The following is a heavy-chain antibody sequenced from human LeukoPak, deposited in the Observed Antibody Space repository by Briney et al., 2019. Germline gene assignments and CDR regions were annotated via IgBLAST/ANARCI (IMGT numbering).Heavy chain of an antibody. J-gene: IGHJ2*01. Sequence: PSETLSLTCIVSGDSISSYYWSWIRQPPGKGLEWIGNIFYSGSTNYNPSLKSRVTVSVDTSKNQFSLKLTSVTAADTAVYYCAGGESASVNWYFDLWGRGTLVTVSS. CDR3: AGGESASVNWYFDL. D-gene: IGHD2-8*01. CDR2: IFYSGST. V-gene: IGHV4-59*08. CDR1: GDSISSYY.